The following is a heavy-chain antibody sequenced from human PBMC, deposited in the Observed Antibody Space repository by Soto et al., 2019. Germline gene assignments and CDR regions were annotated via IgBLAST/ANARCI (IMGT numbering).Heavy chain of an antibody. J-gene: IGHJ4*02. CDR3: ASPRQGNYDFLSGYYALDY. CDR1: GASISSSRSY. V-gene: IGHV4-39*01. D-gene: IGHD3-3*01. CDR2: FYYTGGT. Sequence: SETLSLTCTVSGASISSSRSYWGWVRQPPGKGLEWIVSFYYTGGTYSTYYNPSLKSRVTISVDTSKSQFSLNLRSVTAADTAVYYCASPRQGNYDFLSGYYALDYWGQGTLVTV.